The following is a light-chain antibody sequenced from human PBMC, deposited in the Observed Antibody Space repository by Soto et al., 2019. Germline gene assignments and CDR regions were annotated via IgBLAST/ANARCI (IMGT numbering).Light chain of an antibody. CDR3: LLDFRYFWA. J-gene: IGKJ1*01. Sequence: AIQLTQSPSSLYASVGDRVTITCRASQAIRTALGWYQQKPGKVPKLLIYAASILQSGVPSRFSGGGSRTVFPLTISSVQPEDFATYYCLLDFRYFWAFGQGTKVEIK. CDR2: AAS. V-gene: IGKV1-6*01. CDR1: QAIRTA.